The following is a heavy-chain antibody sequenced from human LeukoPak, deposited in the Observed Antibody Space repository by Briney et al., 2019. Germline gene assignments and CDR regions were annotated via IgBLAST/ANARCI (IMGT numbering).Heavy chain of an antibody. V-gene: IGHV3-48*03. J-gene: IGHJ6*02. CDR1: GFTFSRYE. CDR3: SRERVAVAGTVAPYYYYGMDG. D-gene: IGHD6-19*01. CDR2: ISSSGSTI. Sequence: GGSLRLSCAASGFTFSRYEMNWVRQAPGQGLEWVSYISSSGSTIYYADSVKGRFTISRDNAKNSLYLQMNSLRAEDTAVSYCSRERVAVAGTVAPYYYYGMDGWGQGTTVTVSS.